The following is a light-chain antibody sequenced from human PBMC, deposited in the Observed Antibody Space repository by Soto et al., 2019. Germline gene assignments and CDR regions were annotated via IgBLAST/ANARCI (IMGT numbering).Light chain of an antibody. CDR1: QSVRDRY. CDR2: DTS. Sequence: TQARDTLALGPSEDPAGRCITSQSVRDRYLAWYQQKPGQAPSLLIYDTSTRVTGVPDRFSGSWSGTDFALTIIRVEPEDFAIYFCPQYGSSPATFAQGTKVDIK. J-gene: IGKJ1*01. CDR3: PQYGSSPAT. V-gene: IGKV3-20*01.